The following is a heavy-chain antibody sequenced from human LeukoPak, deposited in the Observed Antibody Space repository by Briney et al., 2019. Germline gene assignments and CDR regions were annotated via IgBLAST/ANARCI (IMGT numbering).Heavy chain of an antibody. V-gene: IGHV3-30*02. CDR3: AKDPSGVWGSYPGDY. J-gene: IGHJ4*02. CDR2: IRYDGSNK. D-gene: IGHD3-16*02. Sequence: IRYDGSNKYYADSVKGRFTISRDNSKNTLYLQMNSLRAEDTAVYYCAKDPSGVWGSYPGDYWGQGTLVTVSS.